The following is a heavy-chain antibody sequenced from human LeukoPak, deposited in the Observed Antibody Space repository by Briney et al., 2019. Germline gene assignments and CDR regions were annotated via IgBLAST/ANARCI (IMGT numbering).Heavy chain of an antibody. D-gene: IGHD5-24*01. CDR3: ARGDATTLYYFDY. CDR2: INHSGST. V-gene: IGHV4-34*01. J-gene: IGHJ4*02. CDR1: GGSFSGYY. Sequence: PSETLSLTCAVYGGSFSGYYWSWIRQPPGKGLEWIGEINHSGSTNYNPSLKSRVTISVDTSKNQFSLKLSSVTAADTAVYYCARGDATTLYYFDYWGQGTLVTVSS.